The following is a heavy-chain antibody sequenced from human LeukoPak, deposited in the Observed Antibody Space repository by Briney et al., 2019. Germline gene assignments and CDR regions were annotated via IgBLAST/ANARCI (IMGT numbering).Heavy chain of an antibody. J-gene: IGHJ6*03. CDR1: GGSISSYY. Sequence: SETLSLTCTVSGGSISSYYWSWIRQPPGKGLEWIGYIYYSGSTNYNPSLKSRVTISVDTSKNQFSLKLSSVTAADTVVYYCATCIGGDCSPHGDYYYYMDVWGKGTTVTVSS. CDR3: ATCIGGDCSPHGDYYYYMDV. CDR2: IYYSGST. V-gene: IGHV4-59*01. D-gene: IGHD2-21*02.